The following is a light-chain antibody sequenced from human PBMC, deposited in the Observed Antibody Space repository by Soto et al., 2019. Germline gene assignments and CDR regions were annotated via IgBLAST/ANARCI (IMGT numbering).Light chain of an antibody. J-gene: IGKJ3*01. CDR2: TAS. Sequence: DIQMTQSPSSLSASVGDRVTITCRASQDISDYLVWYQQKPGKVPKLLIYTASTLQSGVPSRFSGSGSGTDFTLTISSLQPEDVATYYCQKYNCAPFTFGPGTKVDIK. V-gene: IGKV1-27*01. CDR1: QDISDY. CDR3: QKYNCAPFT.